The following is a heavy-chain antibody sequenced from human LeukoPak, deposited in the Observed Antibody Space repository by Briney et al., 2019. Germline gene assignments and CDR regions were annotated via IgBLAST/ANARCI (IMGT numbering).Heavy chain of an antibody. CDR1: GFTFRNYA. Sequence: GGSLRLSCAAFGFTFRNYAIHWVRQARGKGLEWVAVISYDGNNKYYADSVKGRFTISRDNSKNTLYLQMNSLRAEDTAVYYCARDGNNWNGYYLDYWGQGTLVTVSS. CDR3: ARDGNNWNGYYLDY. J-gene: IGHJ4*02. CDR2: ISYDGNNK. V-gene: IGHV3-30-3*01. D-gene: IGHD1-1*01.